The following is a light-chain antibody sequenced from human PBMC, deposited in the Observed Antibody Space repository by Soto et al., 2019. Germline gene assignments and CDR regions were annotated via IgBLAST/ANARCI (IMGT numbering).Light chain of an antibody. Sequence: EIVMTQSPATLSVSPGERATLSCRASQSVSSYLAWYQQKPGLPPRLLIYDASTRATGIPDRFSGSGSGTDFTLTISSLQSADFAVYYCQQYSNWPPLYTFGRGTRWISN. J-gene: IGKJ2*01. CDR1: QSVSSY. CDR2: DAS. CDR3: QQYSNWPPLYT. V-gene: IGKV3-15*01.